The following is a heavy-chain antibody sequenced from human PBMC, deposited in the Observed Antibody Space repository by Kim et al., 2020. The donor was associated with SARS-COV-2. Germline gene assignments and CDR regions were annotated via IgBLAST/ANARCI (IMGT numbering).Heavy chain of an antibody. J-gene: IGHJ2*01. Sequence: SVKVSCKTSGGTFSSNAITWVRQAPGQGLEWMGRIIPMVATANYTQKFQGRVTITADKYTTTAYMEMTSLTFEDTAVYYCARDRRGGNGYLDLWGRGTLVTVSS. V-gene: IGHV1-69*04. CDR2: IIPMVATA. CDR3: ARDRRGGNGYLDL. CDR1: GGTFSSNA. D-gene: IGHD1-1*01.